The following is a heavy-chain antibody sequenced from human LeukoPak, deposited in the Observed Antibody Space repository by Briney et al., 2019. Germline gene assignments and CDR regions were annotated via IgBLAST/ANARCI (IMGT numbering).Heavy chain of an antibody. CDR2: INHSGST. D-gene: IGHD6-19*01. CDR3: ARATTGSGWYIDY. CDR1: GDSVSSTSYY. J-gene: IGHJ4*02. V-gene: IGHV4-39*07. Sequence: PSETLSLTCTVSGDSVSSTSYYWDWIRQPPGKGLEWIGEINHSGSTNYNPSLKSRVTISVDTSKNQSSLKLSSVTAADTAVYYCARATTGSGWYIDYWGQGTLVTVSS.